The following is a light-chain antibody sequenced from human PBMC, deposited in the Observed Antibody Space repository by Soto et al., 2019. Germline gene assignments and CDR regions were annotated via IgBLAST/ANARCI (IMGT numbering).Light chain of an antibody. Sequence: EFVLTQSPGTLSLSPGERATLSCRASQSVSSTYLGWYQQKPGQSPRLLIYDASNRATGIPARFSGSGSGTDFTLTISSLEPEDFAVYYCQQRSDWPPITFGQGTRLEIK. CDR3: QQRSDWPPIT. CDR2: DAS. V-gene: IGKV3-11*01. CDR1: QSVSSTY. J-gene: IGKJ5*01.